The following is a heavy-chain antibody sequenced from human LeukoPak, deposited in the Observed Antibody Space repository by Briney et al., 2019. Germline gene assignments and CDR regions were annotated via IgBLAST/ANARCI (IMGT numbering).Heavy chain of an antibody. CDR1: GGSISSSSYY. D-gene: IGHD2-15*01. CDR2: IYYSGST. Sequence: SETLSLTCTVSGGSISSSSYYWGWIRQPPGKGLEWIGYIYYSGSTNYNPSLKSRVTISVDTSKNQFSLKLSSVTAADTAVYYCAREPDPYCSGGSCPIYFDYWGQGTLVTVSS. J-gene: IGHJ4*02. V-gene: IGHV4-61*01. CDR3: AREPDPYCSGGSCPIYFDY.